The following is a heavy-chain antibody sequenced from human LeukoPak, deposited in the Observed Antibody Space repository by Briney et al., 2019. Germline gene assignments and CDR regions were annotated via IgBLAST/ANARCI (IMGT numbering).Heavy chain of an antibody. J-gene: IGHJ4*02. CDR1: GGSFSGYY. CDR2: INHSGST. V-gene: IGHV4-34*01. D-gene: IGHD2-15*01. CDR3: ASAVVVVAATWFDY. Sequence: PSETLSLTCAVYGGSFSGYYWSLIRQPPGKGLEWIGEINHSGSTNYNPSLKSRVTISVDTSKNQFSLKLSSVTAADTAVYYCASAVVVVAATWFDYWGQGTLVTVSS.